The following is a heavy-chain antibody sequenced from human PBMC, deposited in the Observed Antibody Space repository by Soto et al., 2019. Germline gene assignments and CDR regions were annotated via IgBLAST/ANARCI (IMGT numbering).Heavy chain of an antibody. Sequence: QVQLVQSGAEVKKPGASVKISCKASGYTFTSYYMHWVRQAPGQGLEWMGIINPRGGTSYAQKFQGRVTMTRDTSTSTVYMELSSLRSEDTAVYYCARVYCSGGSCYGIDFWGQGTLVTVSS. J-gene: IGHJ4*02. CDR3: ARVYCSGGSCYGIDF. CDR2: INPRGGT. D-gene: IGHD2-15*01. CDR1: GYTFTSYY. V-gene: IGHV1-46*01.